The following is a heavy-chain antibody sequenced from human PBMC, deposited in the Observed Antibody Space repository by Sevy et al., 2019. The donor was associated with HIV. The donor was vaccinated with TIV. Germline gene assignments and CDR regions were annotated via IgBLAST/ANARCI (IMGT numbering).Heavy chain of an antibody. V-gene: IGHV3-30*02. CDR3: AKDLAGPGRRYFDS. Sequence: GGSLRLSCAASGFTFSNYGMHWVRQVPGKGLEWVTFIRYDGSDKYYAASVKGRFTISRDDSKNTLYLQMDSLRPEDMAIYYCAKDLAGPGRRYFDSWGQGTLVTSPQ. CDR2: IRYDGSDK. D-gene: IGHD6-13*01. CDR1: GFTFSNYG. J-gene: IGHJ4*02.